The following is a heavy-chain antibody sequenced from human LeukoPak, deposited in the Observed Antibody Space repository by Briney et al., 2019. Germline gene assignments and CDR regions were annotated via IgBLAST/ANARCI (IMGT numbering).Heavy chain of an antibody. CDR1: GYSISSGYY. J-gene: IGHJ4*02. V-gene: IGHV4-38-2*02. CDR3: ARDRGSYGPSYYFDY. CDR2: IYHSGST. D-gene: IGHD5-18*01. Sequence: SETLSLTCTVSGYSISSGYYWGWIRQPPGKGLEWIGSIYHSGSTYYNPSLKSRVTISVDTSKNQFSLKLSSVTAADTAVYYCARDRGSYGPSYYFDYWGQGTLVTVSS.